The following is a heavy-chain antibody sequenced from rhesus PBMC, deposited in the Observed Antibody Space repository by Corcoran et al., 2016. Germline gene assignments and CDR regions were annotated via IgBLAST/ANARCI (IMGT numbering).Heavy chain of an antibody. CDR1: GGSISSSY. J-gene: IGHJ2*01. D-gene: IGHD6-25*01. V-gene: IGHV4-169*01. CDR3: ARPYSGSWNFYNWFYL. CDR2: IYGSGSRT. Sequence: QLQLQVLGPGLVKPSETLSVTCAVSGGSISSSYWSWIRQAPGKGLEWIGFIYGSGSRTNYNPSLISRVPRSVYTSKNQLSLKLSSVAAADTAVYYCARPYSGSWNFYNWFYLWGPGTPITMS.